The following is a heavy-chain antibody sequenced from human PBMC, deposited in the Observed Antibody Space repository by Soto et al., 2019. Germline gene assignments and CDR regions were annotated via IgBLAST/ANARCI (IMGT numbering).Heavy chain of an antibody. CDR1: GGTFSSYA. J-gene: IGHJ3*02. CDR3: ARANLDYGDPNDAFDI. Sequence: QVQLVQSGAEVKKPGSSVKVSCKASGGTFSSYAISWVRQAPGQGLEWMGGIIPIFGTANYAQKFQGRVTITADESTSTADMELSSLRSEDTAVYYWARANLDYGDPNDAFDIWGQGTMVTVAA. CDR2: IIPIFGTA. D-gene: IGHD4-17*01. V-gene: IGHV1-69*01.